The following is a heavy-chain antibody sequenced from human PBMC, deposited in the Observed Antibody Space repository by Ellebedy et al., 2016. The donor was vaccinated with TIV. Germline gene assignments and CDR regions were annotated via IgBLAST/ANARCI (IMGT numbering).Heavy chain of an antibody. CDR1: GFTFSDYA. V-gene: IGHV3-23*05. D-gene: IGHD4/OR15-4a*01. Sequence: PGGSLRLSCAASGFTFSDYAMSWVRQAPGKGLEWVSVINNSGRIIYYTDSVKGRFTISRDNSKNMVYLKMNSLRAEDTAVYYCAKWKEGDGAYNWFDPWGQGTLVTVSS. J-gene: IGHJ5*02. CDR3: AKWKEGDGAYNWFDP. CDR2: INNSGRII.